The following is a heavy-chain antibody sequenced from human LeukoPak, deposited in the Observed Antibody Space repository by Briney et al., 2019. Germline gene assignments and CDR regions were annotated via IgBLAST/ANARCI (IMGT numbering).Heavy chain of an antibody. CDR3: ASLRPSFDY. CDR2: TYYSGST. Sequence: KSSETLSLTCTVSGGSISSYYWSWIRQPPGKGLEWIGYTYYSGSTNYNPSLKSRVTISVDTSKNQFSLKLSSVTAADTAVYYCASLRPSFDYWGQGTLVTVSS. J-gene: IGHJ4*02. V-gene: IGHV4-59*01. CDR1: GGSISSYY.